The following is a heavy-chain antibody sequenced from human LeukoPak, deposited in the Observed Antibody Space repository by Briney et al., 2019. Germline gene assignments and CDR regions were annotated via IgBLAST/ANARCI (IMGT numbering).Heavy chain of an antibody. CDR3: ARCRLESGSYYYFDY. V-gene: IGHV4-59*01. Sequence: PSGTLSLTCTVSGGSISSYYWSWIRQPPGKGLEWIGYIYYSGSTNYSPSLKSRVTMSVDTSKNQFSLKLSSVTAADTAVYYCARCRLESGSYYYFDYWGQGTLVTVSS. CDR1: GGSISSYY. J-gene: IGHJ4*02. CDR2: IYYSGST. D-gene: IGHD1-26*01.